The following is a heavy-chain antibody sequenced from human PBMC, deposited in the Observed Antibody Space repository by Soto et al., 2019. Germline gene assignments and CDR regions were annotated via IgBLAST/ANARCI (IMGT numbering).Heavy chain of an antibody. CDR2: IYYSGST. CDR1: GGSISSYY. J-gene: IGHJ3*02. Sequence: SETLSLTCTVSGGSISSYYWSWIRQPPGKGLEWIGYIYYSGSTNYNPSLKSRVTISVDTSKNQFSLKLSSVTAADTAVYYCARIGWNYVGAFDIWGQGTMVT. V-gene: IGHV4-59*01. D-gene: IGHD1-7*01. CDR3: ARIGWNYVGAFDI.